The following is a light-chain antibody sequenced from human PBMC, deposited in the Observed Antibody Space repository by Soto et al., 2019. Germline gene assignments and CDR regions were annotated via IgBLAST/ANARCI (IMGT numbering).Light chain of an antibody. CDR3: AAWDDSLKGLV. J-gene: IGLJ1*01. CDR1: SSNIGSNT. V-gene: IGLV1-44*01. Sequence: QSVLTQPPSASGTPGQRVTISCSGSSSNIGSNTENWYQQLPGTAPKLLLYNSNQRPSGVPDQLSGAESGTSAALASSGRQAEEEADYYCAAWDDSLKGLVFGTGTKLTVL. CDR2: NSN.